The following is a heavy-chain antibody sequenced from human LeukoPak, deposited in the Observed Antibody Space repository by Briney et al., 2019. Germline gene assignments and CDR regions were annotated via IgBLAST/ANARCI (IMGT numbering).Heavy chain of an antibody. CDR3: AKGYCISTSCYSDY. V-gene: IGHV3-9*01. Sequence: GGSLRLSCAASGFSFSTYYMNWVRQAPGRGLEWVSGISWNSGSIGYADSVKGRFTISRDNAQNSLYLQMNSLRAEDTALYFCAKGYCISTSCYSDYWGQGTLVTVSS. CDR1: GFSFSTYY. CDR2: ISWNSGSI. J-gene: IGHJ4*02. D-gene: IGHD2-2*02.